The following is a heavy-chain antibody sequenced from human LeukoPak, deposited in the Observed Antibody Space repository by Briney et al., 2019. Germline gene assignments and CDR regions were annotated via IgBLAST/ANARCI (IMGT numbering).Heavy chain of an antibody. V-gene: IGHV4-34*01. D-gene: IGHD3-22*01. J-gene: IGHJ4*02. CDR1: GGSFSGYY. Sequence: SETLSLTCAVYGGSFSGYYWSWIRQPPGKGLEWIGEINHSGSTNYNPSLKSRVTISVDTSKNQFSLKLSSMTAADTAVYYCATGYYYDSSGRYYFDYWGQGTLVTVSS. CDR2: INHSGST. CDR3: ATGYYYDSSGRYYFDY.